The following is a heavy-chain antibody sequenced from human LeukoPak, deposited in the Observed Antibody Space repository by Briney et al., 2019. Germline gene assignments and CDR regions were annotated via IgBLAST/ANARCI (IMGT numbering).Heavy chain of an antibody. D-gene: IGHD6-13*01. CDR2: ISGSGGST. J-gene: IGHJ6*03. Sequence: PGGSLRLSCAASGFTFSSYAMSWVRQAPGKGLEWVSAISGSGGSTYYADSVKGRFTISRGNSKNTLYLQMNSLRAEDTAVYYCAKGGIIAAAGTQYYYYYMDVWGKGTTVTVSS. CDR1: GFTFSSYA. V-gene: IGHV3-23*01. CDR3: AKGGIIAAAGTQYYYYYMDV.